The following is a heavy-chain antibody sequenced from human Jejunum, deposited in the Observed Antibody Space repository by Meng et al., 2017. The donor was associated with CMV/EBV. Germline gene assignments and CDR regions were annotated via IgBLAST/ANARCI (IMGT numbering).Heavy chain of an antibody. CDR3: ARDNHPGNYFYYYGIDF. Sequence: FNSYSRNWVRQAPGKGLEWIAYISPNSNSILYADSVKGRFTVSRDNGNNSLYLQMSGLRAEDTAVYYCARDNHPGNYFYYYGIDFWGQGTTVTVLL. D-gene: IGHD1-14*01. J-gene: IGHJ6*02. CDR2: ISPNSNSI. CDR1: FNSYS. V-gene: IGHV3-48*01.